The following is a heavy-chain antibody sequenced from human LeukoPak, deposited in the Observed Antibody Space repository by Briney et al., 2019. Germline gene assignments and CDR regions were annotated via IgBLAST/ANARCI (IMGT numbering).Heavy chain of an antibody. CDR2: IIPIFGTA. CDR3: ARDKDTAMVGQPLDY. CDR1: GGTFSSYA. V-gene: IGHV1-69*13. J-gene: IGHJ4*02. Sequence: SVKVSCKASGGTFSSYAISWVRQAPGQGLEWMGGIIPIFGTANYAQKFQGRVTITADESTSTAYMELSSLRSEDTAVYYCARDKDTAMVGQPLDYRGQGTLVTVSS. D-gene: IGHD5-18*01.